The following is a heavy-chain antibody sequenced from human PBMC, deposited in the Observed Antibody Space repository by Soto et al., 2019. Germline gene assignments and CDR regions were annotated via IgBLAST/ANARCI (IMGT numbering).Heavy chain of an antibody. CDR3: ALREMGCSGGSCYSLHYYYYYMDV. CDR1: GYTFTSYY. V-gene: IGHV1-46*03. D-gene: IGHD2-15*01. CDR2: INPSGGST. Sequence: ASVKVSCKASGYTFTSYYMHWVRQAPGQGLEWMGIINPSGGSTSYAQKFQGRVTMTRDTSTSTVYMELSSLRSEDTAVYYCALREMGCSGGSCYSLHYYYYYMDVWGKGTTVTVSS. J-gene: IGHJ6*03.